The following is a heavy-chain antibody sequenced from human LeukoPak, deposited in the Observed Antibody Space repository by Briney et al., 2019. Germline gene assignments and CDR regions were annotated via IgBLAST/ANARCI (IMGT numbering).Heavy chain of an antibody. Sequence: ASVKVSCKASGYTFTSYDINWVRQATGQGLEWMGWMNPNRGNTGYAQKFQGRVTITRNTSISTAYMELGSLRSEDTAVYYCASSLSSGWYGPFDYWGQGTLVTVSS. CDR2: MNPNRGNT. V-gene: IGHV1-8*03. CDR1: GYTFTSYD. CDR3: ASSLSSGWYGPFDY. D-gene: IGHD6-19*01. J-gene: IGHJ4*02.